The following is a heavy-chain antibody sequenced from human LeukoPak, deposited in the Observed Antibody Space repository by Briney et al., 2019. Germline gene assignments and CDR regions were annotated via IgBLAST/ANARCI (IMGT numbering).Heavy chain of an antibody. Sequence: PGRSLRLSCAASGFTFSRHGMHWVRQAPGKGLEWVSYISSSSSNINYGDSVKGRFTISRDNAKNSVYLQMNSLRDEDTAVYNCARGGPDTAVGGIPFDYWGQGTLVTVSS. CDR3: ARGGPDTAVGGIPFDY. V-gene: IGHV3-48*02. D-gene: IGHD5-18*01. J-gene: IGHJ4*02. CDR2: ISSSSSNI. CDR1: GFTFSRHG.